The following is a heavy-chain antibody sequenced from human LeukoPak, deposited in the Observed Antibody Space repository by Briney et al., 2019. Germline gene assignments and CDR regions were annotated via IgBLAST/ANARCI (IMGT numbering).Heavy chain of an antibody. CDR2: ISGSGGST. V-gene: IGHV3-23*01. Sequence: GGSLRLSCAASGFTFSSYAMSWVRQAPGRGLEWVSAISGSGGSTYYADSVKGRFTISRDNSKNTLYLQMNSLRAEDTAVYYCCWYQLLAPTDYWGQGTLVTVSS. CDR1: GFTFSSYA. J-gene: IGHJ4*02. CDR3: CWYQLLAPTDY. D-gene: IGHD2-2*01.